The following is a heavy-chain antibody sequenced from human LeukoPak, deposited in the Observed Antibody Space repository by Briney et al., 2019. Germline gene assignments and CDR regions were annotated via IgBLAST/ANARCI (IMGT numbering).Heavy chain of an antibody. Sequence: ASVKVSCKASGYTFTGYYMHWVRQAPGQGLEWMGWINPNSGGTNYAQKFQGRVTMTRDMSISTAYMELSRLRSDDTAVYYCARARDGSDAFDIWGQGTMVTVSS. J-gene: IGHJ3*02. V-gene: IGHV1-2*02. CDR1: GYTFTGYY. CDR3: ARARDGSDAFDI. D-gene: IGHD5-24*01. CDR2: INPNSGGT.